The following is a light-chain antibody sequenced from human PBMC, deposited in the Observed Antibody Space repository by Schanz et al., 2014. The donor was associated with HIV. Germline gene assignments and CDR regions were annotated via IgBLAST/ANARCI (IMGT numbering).Light chain of an antibody. CDR2: DVT. CDR1: SSDVGSYNL. CDR3: GSYTFASTPYV. J-gene: IGLJ1*01. V-gene: IGLV2-14*02. Sequence: QSALTQPASVSGSPGQSITISCTGTSSDVGSYNLISWYQQHPGKAPKLMIYDVTNRPSGVSSRFSGSKSGNTASLTISGLQAEDEADYYCGSYTFASTPYVFGSGTKLTVL.